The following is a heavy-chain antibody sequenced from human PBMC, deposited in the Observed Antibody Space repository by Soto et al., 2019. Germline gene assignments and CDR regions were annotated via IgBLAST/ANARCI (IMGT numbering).Heavy chain of an antibody. CDR1: GYTFTNYG. J-gene: IGHJ5*02. V-gene: IGHV1-18*01. CDR2: INTYNGNT. Sequence: VKVSCKASGYTFTNYGISWVRQAPGQGLEWMGWINTYNGNTNHAQKLQGRVTMTTDTSTSTAYMELRSLRSDDTAVYYCARGVGSGTYYNQYNWFDPWGQGTLVTVSS. D-gene: IGHD3-10*01. CDR3: ARGVGSGTYYNQYNWFDP.